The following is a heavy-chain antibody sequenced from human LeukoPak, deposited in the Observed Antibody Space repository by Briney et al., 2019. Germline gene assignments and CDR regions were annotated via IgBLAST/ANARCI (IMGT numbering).Heavy chain of an antibody. Sequence: SETLSLTCTVSGGSISSSSYYWGWIRQPPGKGLEWIGSIYYSGSTYYNPSLKSRVTISVDTSKDQFSLKLSSVTAADTAVYYCARGGGGLYSYGYADYYFDYWGQGTLVTVSS. CDR1: GGSISSSSYY. V-gene: IGHV4-39*07. D-gene: IGHD5-18*01. J-gene: IGHJ4*02. CDR2: IYYSGST. CDR3: ARGGGGLYSYGYADYYFDY.